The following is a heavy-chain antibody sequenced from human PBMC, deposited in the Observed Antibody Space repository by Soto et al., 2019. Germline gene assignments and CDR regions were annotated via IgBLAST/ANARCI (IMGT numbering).Heavy chain of an antibody. CDR3: ARDDDYPDNGLDH. CDR2: IGSDGARD. V-gene: IGHV3-33*01. Sequence: QVQLAESGGGVVQPGGSLRLSCAASGFTFGRHGMHWVRQAPGKGLEWVAVIGSDGARDSYADSMKGRFSISRDNGQNTLYLQINSLRVEDPAVYYCARDDDYPDNGLDHWGQATLVTVSS. J-gene: IGHJ4*02. D-gene: IGHD4-17*01. CDR1: GFTFGRHG.